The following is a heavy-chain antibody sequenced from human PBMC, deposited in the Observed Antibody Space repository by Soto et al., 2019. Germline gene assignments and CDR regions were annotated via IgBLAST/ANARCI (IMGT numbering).Heavy chain of an antibody. V-gene: IGHV3-23*01. CDR1: GFSFNSYT. J-gene: IGHJ4*02. Sequence: EGSLRLSCAASGFSFNSYTMSWVRQAPGKGLEWVATITSSDVTSYYADSVKGRFTVSRDRSQNTLYLEMNSLRAEDKALYYCARRTEGYFGYWGQGALVTVSS. CDR2: ITSSDVTS. CDR3: ARRTEGYFGY.